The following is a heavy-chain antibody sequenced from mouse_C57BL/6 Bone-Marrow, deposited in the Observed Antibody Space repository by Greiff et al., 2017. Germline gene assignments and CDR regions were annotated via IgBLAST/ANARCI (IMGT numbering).Heavy chain of an antibody. Sequence: EVHLVQSGGDLVKPGGSLKLSCAASGYTFSSYGMSWVSQTPDQRLEWVATISSGGSYTYYPDSVKGRFTIARDHAKNTLYLQMSSMKSEDTAMYYCARREGWFAYWGQGTLVTVSA. J-gene: IGHJ3*01. CDR1: GYTFSSYG. CDR3: ARREGWFAY. V-gene: IGHV5-6*01. CDR2: ISSGGSYT.